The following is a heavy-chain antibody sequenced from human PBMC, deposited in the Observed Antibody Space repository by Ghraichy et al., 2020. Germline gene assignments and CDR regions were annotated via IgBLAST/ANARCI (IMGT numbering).Heavy chain of an antibody. V-gene: IGHV4-34*01. CDR3: ARVKWRGDPYTYYGMDI. D-gene: IGHD3-16*01. J-gene: IGHJ6*02. CDR2: IDQSGST. CDR1: NGFFSGYY. Sequence: SQTLSLTCAVYNGFFSGYYWSWIRHPPGKGLEWIGEIDQSGSTYYTPSLKSRVTLSVDTSKSQFSLKLSSLTAADTAVYYCARVKWRGDPYTYYGMDIWGQGTAVTVSS.